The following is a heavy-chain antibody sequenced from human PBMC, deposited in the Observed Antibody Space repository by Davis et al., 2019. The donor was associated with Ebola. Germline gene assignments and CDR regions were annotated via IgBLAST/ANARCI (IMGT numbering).Heavy chain of an antibody. J-gene: IGHJ4*02. CDR3: VRPGSGSYTPDFDY. Sequence: GGSLRLSCAASGFDFGDYAMHWVRQAPGKGLEWVSLLSAHGESTYYADSVKGRFTISRDNIKKSRYLQMTSLRTEDTAFYYCVRPGSGSYTPDFDYWGQGTLVTVSS. V-gene: IGHV3-43*02. D-gene: IGHD3-10*01. CDR2: LSAHGEST. CDR1: GFDFGDYA.